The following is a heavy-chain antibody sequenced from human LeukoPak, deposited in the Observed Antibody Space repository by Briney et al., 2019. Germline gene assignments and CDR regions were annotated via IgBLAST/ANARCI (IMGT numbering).Heavy chain of an antibody. Sequence: GGSLRLSCAASGFTFKDYWMSWVRQAPGKGLEWVSSISGSGGTTNYADSVKGRFTISRDNSKNTLYLQMNTLRADDTAVYYCAKDPSVMIRGVFDYWGQGTLLTVSS. CDR2: ISGSGGTT. CDR3: AKDPSVMIRGVFDY. J-gene: IGHJ4*02. V-gene: IGHV3-23*01. CDR1: GFTFKDYW. D-gene: IGHD3-10*01.